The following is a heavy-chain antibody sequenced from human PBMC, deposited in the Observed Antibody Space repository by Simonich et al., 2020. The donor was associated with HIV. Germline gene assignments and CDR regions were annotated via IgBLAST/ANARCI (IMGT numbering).Heavy chain of an antibody. CDR2: IPIYGTS. Sequence: QVPLVQSGAEVKKPGSSVKVSCKASGGTLSGYAFSWVRQAPGQGLGWMGVIPIYGTSNTAQTCQGRVTITADDSTSTAYMELSSLRSEDTAVYYCATNIITGTYGFDIWGQGTMVTVSS. CDR3: ATNIITGTYGFDI. J-gene: IGHJ3*02. D-gene: IGHD1-20*01. V-gene: IGHV1-69*13. CDR1: GGTLSGYA.